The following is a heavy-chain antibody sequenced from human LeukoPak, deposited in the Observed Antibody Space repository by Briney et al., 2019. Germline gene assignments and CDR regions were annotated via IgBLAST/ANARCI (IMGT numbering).Heavy chain of an antibody. CDR1: GITFINYA. Sequence: PGRSPRLSCSASGITFINYAKHRVPQAPGKGLEGGAVITFEGSNKYYEDSLKGRFTISRDNSKNTLYLQMNRLRAEDTAVYCCASSLYGSGSYYEYYFDYGGQGTLVTVSS. V-gene: IGHV3-30-3*01. D-gene: IGHD3-10*01. J-gene: IGHJ4*02. CDR2: ITFEGSNK. CDR3: ASSLYGSGSYYEYYFDY.